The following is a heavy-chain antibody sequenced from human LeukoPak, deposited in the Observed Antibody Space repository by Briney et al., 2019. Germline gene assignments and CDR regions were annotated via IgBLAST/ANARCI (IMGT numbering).Heavy chain of an antibody. CDR2: ISGSGGST. V-gene: IGHV3-23*01. CDR1: GFTFSSYD. J-gene: IGHJ6*03. D-gene: IGHD2-21*01. CDR3: AKVGYSYYYYYMDV. Sequence: PGGSLRLSCAASGFTFSSYDMSWVRQAPGKGLEWVSAISGSGGSTYYADSVKGRFTISSDNSKNTLYLQMNSLRAEDTAVYYCAKVGYSYYYYYMDVWGKGTTVTVSS.